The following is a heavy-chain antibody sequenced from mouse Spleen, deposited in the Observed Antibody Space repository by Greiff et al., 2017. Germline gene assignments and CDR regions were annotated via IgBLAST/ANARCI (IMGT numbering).Heavy chain of an antibody. V-gene: IGHV1-18*01. J-gene: IGHJ3*01. Sequence: EVQLQQSGPELVKPGASVKIPCKASGYTFTDYNMDWVKQSHGKSLEWIGDINPNNGGTIYNQKFKGKATLTVDKSSSTAYMELRSLTSEDTAVYYCARHDGNYVGFAYWGQGTLVTVSA. D-gene: IGHD2-1*01. CDR3: ARHDGNYVGFAY. CDR2: INPNNGGT. CDR1: GYTFTDYN.